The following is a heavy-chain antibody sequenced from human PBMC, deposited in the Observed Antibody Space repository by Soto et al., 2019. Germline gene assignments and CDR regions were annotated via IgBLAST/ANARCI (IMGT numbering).Heavy chain of an antibody. Sequence: PGGSVRLSCAASGFTFSSYAMSWVRQAPGKGLDWVSGISGTSGGTYYADSVKGRFTISRDNSKNTLYLQMNSLRAEDTAVYYYAKDSRVTMVRGVIIPPGYWGQGTLVTVSS. J-gene: IGHJ4*02. CDR1: GFTFSSYA. D-gene: IGHD3-10*01. CDR3: AKDSRVTMVRGVIIPPGY. CDR2: ISGTSGGT. V-gene: IGHV3-23*01.